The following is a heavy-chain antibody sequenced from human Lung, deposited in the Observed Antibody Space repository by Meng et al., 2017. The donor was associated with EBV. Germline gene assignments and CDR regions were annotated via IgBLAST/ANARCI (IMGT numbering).Heavy chain of an antibody. V-gene: IGHV3-74*02. D-gene: IGHD3-10*01. J-gene: IGHJ4*02. CDR2: INRDGTST. CDR1: GFTFSDFW. Sequence: VESGGGSGQRGGSVRLSCAASGFTFSDFWMHWVRQAPGGGLVWLARINRDGTSTTYADSVKGRFTISRDNADNKVYLQMDSLRVDDTAVYYCARGPQATIGARWGQGTLVTVSS. CDR3: ARGPQATIGAR.